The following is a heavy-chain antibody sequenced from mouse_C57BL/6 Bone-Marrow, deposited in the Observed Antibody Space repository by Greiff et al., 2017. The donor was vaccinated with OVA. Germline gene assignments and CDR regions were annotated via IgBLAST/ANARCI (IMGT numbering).Heavy chain of an antibody. CDR1: GYTFTSYW. V-gene: IGHV1-72*01. CDR2: IDPNSGGT. Sequence: VKLQQPGAELVKPGASVKLSCKASGYTFTSYWMHWVKQRPGRGLEWIGRIDPNSGGTKYNEKFKSKATLTVDKPSSTAYMQLSSLTSEDSAGYYCARTLLYAMDYWGQGTSVTVSS. CDR3: ARTLLYAMDY. J-gene: IGHJ4*01. D-gene: IGHD2-10*01.